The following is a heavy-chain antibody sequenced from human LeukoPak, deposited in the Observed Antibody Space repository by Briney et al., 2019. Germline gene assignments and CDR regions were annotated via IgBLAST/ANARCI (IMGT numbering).Heavy chain of an antibody. CDR1: GGSINSFY. Sequence: SETLSLTCTVSGGSINSFYWSWIRQPPGKGLEWIGYISYSGRTSYNPSLKSRVTISVDTSKNQISLKLTSVTAVDTAIYYCARSLSSDYWGQGKLVTVSS. J-gene: IGHJ4*02. CDR2: ISYSGRT. D-gene: IGHD2-2*01. CDR3: ARSLSSDY. V-gene: IGHV4-59*01.